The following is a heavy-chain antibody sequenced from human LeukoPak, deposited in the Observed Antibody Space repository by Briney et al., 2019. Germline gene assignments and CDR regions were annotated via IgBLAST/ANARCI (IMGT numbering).Heavy chain of an antibody. J-gene: IGHJ4*02. CDR2: IYYSGST. CDR1: GGSISSYY. D-gene: IGHD5-18*01. Sequence: SETLSLTCTVSGGSISSYYWSWIRQPPGKGLEWIGYIYYSGSTNYNPSLKSRVTISVDTSKNQFSLKLSSVTVADTAVYYCARYSYGTSNFDYWGQGTLVTVSS. V-gene: IGHV4-59*01. CDR3: ARYSYGTSNFDY.